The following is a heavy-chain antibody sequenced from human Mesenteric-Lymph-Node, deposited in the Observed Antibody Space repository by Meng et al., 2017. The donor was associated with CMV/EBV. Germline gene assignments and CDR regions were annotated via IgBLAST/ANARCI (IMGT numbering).Heavy chain of an antibody. D-gene: IGHD1-20*01. V-gene: IGHV3-30*04. J-gene: IGHJ4*02. CDR2: ISYDGSNT. CDR3: ARDRNNWSCFDY. CDR1: GFSFSSFA. Sequence: GESLKISCAASGFSFSSFAMNWVRQAPGKGLEWVAVISYDGSNTYYADSVKGRFTISRDKSKNTLYLQMNSLRAEDTAVYYCARDRNNWSCFDYWGQGTLVTVSS.